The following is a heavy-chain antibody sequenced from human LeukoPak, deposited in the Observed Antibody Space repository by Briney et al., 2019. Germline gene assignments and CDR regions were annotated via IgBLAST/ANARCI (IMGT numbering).Heavy chain of an antibody. Sequence: PSETLSLTCTVYGGSISSYYWSWIRQPPGKGLEWIGYIYYSGSTNYNPSLKSRVTISVDTSKNQFSLKLSSVTAADAAVYYCARDSGSFDYWGQGTLVTVSS. CDR2: IYYSGST. CDR3: ARDSGSFDY. J-gene: IGHJ4*02. V-gene: IGHV4-59*01. CDR1: GGSISSYY. D-gene: IGHD3-10*01.